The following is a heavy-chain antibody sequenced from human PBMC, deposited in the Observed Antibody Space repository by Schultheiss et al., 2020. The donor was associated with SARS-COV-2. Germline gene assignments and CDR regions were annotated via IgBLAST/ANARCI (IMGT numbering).Heavy chain of an antibody. J-gene: IGHJ4*02. CDR1: GGSISSSSYY. D-gene: IGHD3-3*01. CDR2: IYYSGST. V-gene: IGHV4-61*05. Sequence: SETLSLTCTASGGSISSSSYYWSWIRQPPGKGLEWIGYIYYSGSTNYNPSLKSRVTMSVDTSKNQFSLKLSSVTAADTAVYYCARGDTIFDSWGQGALVTVSS. CDR3: ARGDTIFDS.